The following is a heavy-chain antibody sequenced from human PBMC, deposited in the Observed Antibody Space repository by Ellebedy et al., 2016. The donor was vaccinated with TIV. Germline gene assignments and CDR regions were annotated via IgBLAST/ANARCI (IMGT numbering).Heavy chain of an antibody. V-gene: IGHV4-39*01. Sequence: MPSETLSLTCTVSGGSISSRTRYWGWFRQTPEKGLEWIGTVYFTGTTYYNPSLSSRVTISADTSNNQFSLKLTSVTAADTAVYYCATARRDPRYYGVDVWGRGTTVTVSS. CDR3: ATARRDPRYYGVDV. CDR2: VYFTGTT. J-gene: IGHJ6*02. D-gene: IGHD6-13*01. CDR1: GGSISSRTRY.